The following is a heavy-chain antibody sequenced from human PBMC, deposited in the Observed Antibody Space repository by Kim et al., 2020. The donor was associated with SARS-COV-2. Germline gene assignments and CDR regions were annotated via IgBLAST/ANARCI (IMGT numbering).Heavy chain of an antibody. V-gene: IGHV3-23*01. CDR1: GFTFDNYV. CDR3: AKSRLEGGMDV. J-gene: IGHJ6*02. Sequence: GGSLRLSCAGSGFTFDNYVVSWVRQAPGKGLEWISRISGSGVNTNYGDSVKGRFTTTRDNSKNTVYLQMNSLRVEDTAIYYCAKSRLEGGMDVWGLGTMVTVSS. CDR2: ISGSGVNT. D-gene: IGHD6-25*01.